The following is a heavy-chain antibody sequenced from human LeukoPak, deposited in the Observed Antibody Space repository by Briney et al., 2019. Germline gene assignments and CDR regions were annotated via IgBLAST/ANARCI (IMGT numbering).Heavy chain of an antibody. D-gene: IGHD4-11*01. J-gene: IGHJ4*02. Sequence: PGGSLRPSCAASGFTVSSNYMSWVRQAPGKGLEWVSVIYSGGSTYYADSVKGRFTISRDNSKNTLYLQMNSLRAEDTAVYYCAAMTTVTRYFDYWGQGTLVTVSS. CDR3: AAMTTVTRYFDY. CDR1: GFTVSSNY. V-gene: IGHV3-53*05. CDR2: IYSGGST.